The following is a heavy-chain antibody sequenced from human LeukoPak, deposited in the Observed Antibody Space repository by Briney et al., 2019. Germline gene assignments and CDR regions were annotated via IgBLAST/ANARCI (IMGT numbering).Heavy chain of an antibody. J-gene: IGHJ4*02. Sequence: GGSLKISCQGSGCRFTSYWIGWVRPVPGKGLEGVGIIYPGDSDTRYSPSFQGQVTISADKSISTAYLQWSSLKASDTAMYYCARLGTMVVAARYWGQGTLVTVSS. CDR2: IYPGDSDT. CDR3: ARLGTMVVAARY. CDR1: GCRFTSYW. V-gene: IGHV5-51*01. D-gene: IGHD2-15*01.